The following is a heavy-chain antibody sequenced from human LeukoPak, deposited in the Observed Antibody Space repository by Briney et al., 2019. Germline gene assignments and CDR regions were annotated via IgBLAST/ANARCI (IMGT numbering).Heavy chain of an antibody. J-gene: IGHJ4*02. CDR1: GFSFSIYG. Sequence: GGSLRLSCAASGFSFSIYGMSWVRQAPGKGLHWLSAISANGINTYYADSVKGRFTISRDNSKNTLYLQMNSLRAEDTAVYYCARNPHPYYYDSSGYSRYFDYWGQGTLVTVSS. CDR3: ARNPHPYYYDSSGYSRYFDY. D-gene: IGHD3-22*01. CDR2: ISANGINT. V-gene: IGHV3-23*01.